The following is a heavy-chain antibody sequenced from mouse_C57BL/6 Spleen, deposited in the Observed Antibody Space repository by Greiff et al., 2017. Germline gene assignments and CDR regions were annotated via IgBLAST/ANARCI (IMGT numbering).Heavy chain of an antibody. V-gene: IGHV1-50*01. J-gene: IGHJ2*01. Sequence: QVQLQQPGAELVKPGASVKLSCKASGYTFTSYWMQWVKQRPGPGLEWIGEIDPSDSYITYNQKFKGRVTLTVDTSSSTAYMQLSSLTSEDSAVYYWARGANWGGYFDDWGQGTTLTVSS. CDR3: ARGANWGGYFDD. CDR1: GYTFTSYW. D-gene: IGHD4-1*01. CDR2: IDPSDSYI.